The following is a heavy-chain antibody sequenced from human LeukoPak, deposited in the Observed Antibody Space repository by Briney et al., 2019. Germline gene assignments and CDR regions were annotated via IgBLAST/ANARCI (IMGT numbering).Heavy chain of an antibody. CDR1: GFTFSIYS. Sequence: GGSQRLSCAASGFTFSIYSMNWVRQAPGKGLEWLSSITSSSNYIYYADSVKGRFTISRDNVQNSLYLQMNSLRAEDTAMYYCARDRGYFDNWGQGTLVTVSS. V-gene: IGHV3-21*01. CDR2: ITSSSNYI. CDR3: ARDRGYFDN. J-gene: IGHJ4*02.